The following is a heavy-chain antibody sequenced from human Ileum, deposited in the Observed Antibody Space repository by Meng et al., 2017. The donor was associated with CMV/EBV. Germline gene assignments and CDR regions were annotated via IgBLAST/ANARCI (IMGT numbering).Heavy chain of an antibody. D-gene: IGHD3-3*01. CDR1: GGSITSKTNYY. Sequence: SETLSLTCTVSGGSITSKTNYYWGWIRQPPGKGLEWIGTVYYGGATYYNPSLRSRVTISADASKNEFSLKVTSVTAADTAVYYCARLIRGITIFGVVTPDYFDYWGQGTLVTVSS. CDR3: ARLIRGITIFGVVTPDYFDY. CDR2: VYYGGAT. V-gene: IGHV4-39*07. J-gene: IGHJ4*02.